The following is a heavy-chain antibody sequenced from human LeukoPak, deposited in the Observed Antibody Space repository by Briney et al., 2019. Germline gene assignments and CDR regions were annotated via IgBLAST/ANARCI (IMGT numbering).Heavy chain of an antibody. V-gene: IGHV1-69*01. CDR3: ARDRPYTGGWRGFDY. CDR1: GGTFNRYA. CDR2: IIPMFGIA. Sequence: ASVKVSCKASGGTFNRYAISWVRQAPGQGLEWMGGIIPMFGIANCAQKFQGRVTITADESTSTAYMELSSLRSEDTAVYYCARDRPYTGGWRGFDYWGQGTLVTVSS. D-gene: IGHD6-19*01. J-gene: IGHJ4*02.